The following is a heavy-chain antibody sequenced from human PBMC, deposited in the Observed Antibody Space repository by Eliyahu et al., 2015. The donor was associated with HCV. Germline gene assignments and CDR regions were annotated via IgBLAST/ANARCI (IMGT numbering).Heavy chain of an antibody. CDR3: ARDFPLTMVRGVISAYYYYGMDV. V-gene: IGHV6-1*01. J-gene: IGHJ6*02. Sequence: QVQLQQSGPGLVKPSQXLSLTCAISGDSVSSNXAXWNWIRQSPSRGLEWLGRTYYRSKWYNDYAVSVKCRITINPDTSKNQFSLQLNSVTPEDTAVYYCARDFPLTMVRGVISAYYYYGMDVWGQGTTVTVSS. CDR1: GDSVSSNXAX. D-gene: IGHD3-10*01. CDR2: TYYRSKWYN.